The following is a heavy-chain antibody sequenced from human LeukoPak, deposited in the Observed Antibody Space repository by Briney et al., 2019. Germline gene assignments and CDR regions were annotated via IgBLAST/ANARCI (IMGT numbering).Heavy chain of an antibody. D-gene: IGHD5-18*01. V-gene: IGHV3-23*01. J-gene: IGHJ4*02. CDR1: VFTFSNYA. Sequence: GGSLRLSCAACVFTFSNYAMSWARQAPGKGLEWVSAISGSGGSTYYADSVKGRFTISRDNSKNTLYLQMNSLRAEDTDVYYCTKGTIWLPFDYWGQGTLVTVSS. CDR2: ISGSGGST. CDR3: TKGTIWLPFDY.